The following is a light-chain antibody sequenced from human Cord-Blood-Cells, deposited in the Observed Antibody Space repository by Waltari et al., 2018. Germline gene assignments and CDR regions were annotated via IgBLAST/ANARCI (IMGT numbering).Light chain of an antibody. Sequence: QSALTQPRSVSGSPGQSVTISCTGTSSDVGGYNLVSWYQQHPGKAPKLMIYDVSKRPSGVPDRFSGSKSGNTASLTISGLQAEDEADYYCCSYAGSYTVVFGGGTKLTVL. CDR2: DVS. V-gene: IGLV2-11*01. J-gene: IGLJ2*01. CDR1: SSDVGGYNL. CDR3: CSYAGSYTVV.